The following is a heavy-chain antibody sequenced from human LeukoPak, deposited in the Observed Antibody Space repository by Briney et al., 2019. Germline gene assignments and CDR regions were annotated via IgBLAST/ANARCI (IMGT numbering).Heavy chain of an antibody. CDR1: GSSLSANTMS. J-gene: IGHJ4*02. CDR3: ARMRSDGGYFDY. CDR2: IDWDDNT. Sequence: SGPALVKPTQPLILTRTFSGSSLSANTMSITWISQPPETALEWLGLIDWDDNTYFSTSLKTRLPVSKDTSKSQVVLTVANMDPVDTGTYYCARMRSDGGYFDYWGQGTLVTVSS. D-gene: IGHD4-23*01. V-gene: IGHV2-70*01.